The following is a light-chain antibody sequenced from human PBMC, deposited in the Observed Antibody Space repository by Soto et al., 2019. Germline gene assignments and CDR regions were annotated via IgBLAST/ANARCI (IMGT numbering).Light chain of an antibody. CDR1: QSISSW. J-gene: IGKJ2*01. V-gene: IGKV1-5*03. Sequence: DIQMSQSPSTLSASVGDRGTITCRASQSISSWLAWYQQKPGKAPKILVYKASSLESGVPSRFSGSGSGTEFTLTISSLQPDDFATYYCQQYDNYPYTFGQGSKLEIK. CDR2: KAS. CDR3: QQYDNYPYT.